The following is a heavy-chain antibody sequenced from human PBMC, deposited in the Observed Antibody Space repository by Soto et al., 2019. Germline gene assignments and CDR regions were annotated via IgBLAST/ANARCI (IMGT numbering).Heavy chain of an antibody. J-gene: IGHJ2*01. D-gene: IGHD3-22*01. V-gene: IGHV4-30-4*01. Sequence: QLHESGPGVVKPSETLSLTCTVSGDSINNNDYYWNWIRQTPGKGLEWIGYVYYSGSTYYIPSLNIQLSMSVDTSKTQFSLKLSSVTAADTAIYYCARMSYYYDKWYFDLWGRGTLVTVSS. CDR2: VYYSGST. CDR3: ARMSYYYDKWYFDL. CDR1: GDSINNNDYY.